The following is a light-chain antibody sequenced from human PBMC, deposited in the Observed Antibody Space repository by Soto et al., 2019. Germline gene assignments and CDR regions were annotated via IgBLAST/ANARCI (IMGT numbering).Light chain of an antibody. Sequence: QSVLTQPASVSASPGQSITISCTGTRGDIGGYNYVSWYQQHPGKAPKLMIYDVYHRPSGVSNRFSASKSGNTASLTISGLQVEDEADYYCSSYTSSTTLVFGTGTKLTVL. CDR3: SSYTSSTTLV. CDR1: RGDIGGYNY. CDR2: DVY. J-gene: IGLJ1*01. V-gene: IGLV2-14*03.